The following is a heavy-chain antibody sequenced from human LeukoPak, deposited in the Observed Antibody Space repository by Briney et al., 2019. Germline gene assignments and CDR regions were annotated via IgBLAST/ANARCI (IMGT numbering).Heavy chain of an antibody. CDR1: GYTFTSYY. Sequence: ASVKVSCKASGYTFTSYYMHWVRQAPGQGLEWMGIINPSGGSTSYAQKFQGRVTMTRDTSISTAYMELSRLRSDDTAVYYCARGRRMVRGVIIVYYFDYWGQGTLVTVSS. V-gene: IGHV1-46*01. D-gene: IGHD3-10*01. J-gene: IGHJ4*02. CDR3: ARGRRMVRGVIIVYYFDY. CDR2: INPSGGST.